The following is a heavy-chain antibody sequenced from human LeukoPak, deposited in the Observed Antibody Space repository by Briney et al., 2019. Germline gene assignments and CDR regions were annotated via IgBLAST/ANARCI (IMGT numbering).Heavy chain of an antibody. J-gene: IGHJ4*02. V-gene: IGHV3-7*01. Sequence: GGSLRLSCAASGFTFSSYWMSWVRQAPGKGLEWVANIKQDGSEKYYVDSVKGRFTISRDNAKNSLYLQMNSLRAEDTAVYYCARELKGPLYYFDYWGQGTLVTVSS. D-gene: IGHD4/OR15-4a*01. CDR2: IKQDGSEK. CDR3: ARELKGPLYYFDY. CDR1: GFTFSSYW.